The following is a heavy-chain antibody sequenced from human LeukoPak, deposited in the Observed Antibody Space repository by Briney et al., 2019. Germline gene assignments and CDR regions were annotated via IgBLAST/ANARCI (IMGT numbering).Heavy chain of an antibody. CDR3: ARDYHQWLANNWFDP. CDR2: INPNSGGT. J-gene: IGHJ5*02. V-gene: IGHV1-2*02. Sequence: ASVKVSCKASGYTFPGFYMHWVRQAPGQGLEWMGWINPNSGGTNYAQKFQGRVTMTRDTSISTAYMELSRLRSDDTAVYYCARDYHQWLANNWFDPWGQGTLVTVSS. D-gene: IGHD6-19*01. CDR1: GYTFPGFY.